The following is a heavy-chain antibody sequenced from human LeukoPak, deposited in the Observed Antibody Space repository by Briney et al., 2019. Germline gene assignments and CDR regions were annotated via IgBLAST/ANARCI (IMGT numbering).Heavy chain of an antibody. J-gene: IGHJ4*02. CDR1: GGSFSGYY. Sequence: PSETLSLTCAVYGGSFSGYYWSWIRQPTGKGLEWIGEINHSGSTNYNPSLKSRVTISVDTSKNQFSLKLSSVTAADTAVYYCARRSRGSWSSVTMVRGTDYWGQGTLVTVSS. CDR2: INHSGST. V-gene: IGHV4-34*01. D-gene: IGHD3-10*01. CDR3: ARRSRGSWSSVTMVRGTDY.